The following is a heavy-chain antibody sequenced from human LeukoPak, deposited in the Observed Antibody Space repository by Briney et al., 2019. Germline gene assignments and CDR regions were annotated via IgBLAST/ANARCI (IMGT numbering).Heavy chain of an antibody. CDR3: AKYFASGSYYKLPH. CDR1: GFTFSSYS. J-gene: IGHJ1*01. V-gene: IGHV3-23*01. Sequence: GGSLRLSCAASGFTFSSYSMIWVRQAPGKGLEWVSTVSGSGAHAYYAASVKGRFTISRDNSKNTLYLQMNRLRAEDTAVYYCAKYFASGSYYKLPHWGQGTLVTVSS. CDR2: VSGSGAHA. D-gene: IGHD3-10*01.